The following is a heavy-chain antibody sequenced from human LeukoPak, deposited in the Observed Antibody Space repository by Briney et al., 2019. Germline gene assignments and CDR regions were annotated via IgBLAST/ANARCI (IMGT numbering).Heavy chain of an antibody. J-gene: IGHJ4*02. CDR1: GLTFTVYA. D-gene: IGHD3-16*01. Sequence: PGGSLRLSCAASGLTFTVYAMSWFRQTPGKELEWVANIHDDGIVTHYVDSVKGRFTISRDNARNSVYLQLNSLRGEDTALYYCARGRGWVDHWGQGTLVTVSS. V-gene: IGHV3-7*01. CDR3: ARGRGWVDH. CDR2: IHDDGIVT.